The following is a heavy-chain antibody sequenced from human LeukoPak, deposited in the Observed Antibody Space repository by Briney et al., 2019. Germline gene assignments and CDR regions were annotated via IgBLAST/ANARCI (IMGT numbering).Heavy chain of an antibody. J-gene: IGHJ4*02. Sequence: SETLSLTCILSGGSISSYYWSWIRQPAGKGLEWIGRIYTSGSTNYNPSLKSRVTMSVDTSKNQFSLKLSSVTAADTAVYYCARITYGDFEGVFDYWGQGTLVTVSS. CDR1: GGSISSYY. D-gene: IGHD4-17*01. CDR2: IYTSGST. V-gene: IGHV4-4*07. CDR3: ARITYGDFEGVFDY.